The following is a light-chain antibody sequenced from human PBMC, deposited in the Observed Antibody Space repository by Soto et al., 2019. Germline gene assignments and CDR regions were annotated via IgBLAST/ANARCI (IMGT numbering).Light chain of an antibody. CDR3: AAWDASLSACV. V-gene: IGLV1-47*02. J-gene: IGLJ1*01. Sequence: QSVLTQPPSASGTAGQVVTISCSGGDSNIGSNSVYWYQHLPRMAPKLLIYYNNQRHSGVPDRFAGSRSGTSASLAIVVLRAEDEAVYYCAAWDASLSACVFGNGTKLTVL. CDR1: DSNIGSNS. CDR2: YNN.